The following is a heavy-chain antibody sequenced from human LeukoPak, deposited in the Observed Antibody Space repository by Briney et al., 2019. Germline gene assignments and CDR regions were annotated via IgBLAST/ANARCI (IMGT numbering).Heavy chain of an antibody. CDR1: GGTSSSYA. CDR2: VIPIFGTA. CDR3: ARVFHDSSGYYPYYFDY. V-gene: IGHV1-69*13. D-gene: IGHD3-22*01. Sequence: ASVKVSCKASGGTSSSYAISWVRQAPGQGLEWMGGVIPIFGTANFAQKFQGRVTTTADESTSTAYMELRSLRSDDTAVYYCARVFHDSSGYYPYYFDYWGQGTLVPVSS. J-gene: IGHJ4*02.